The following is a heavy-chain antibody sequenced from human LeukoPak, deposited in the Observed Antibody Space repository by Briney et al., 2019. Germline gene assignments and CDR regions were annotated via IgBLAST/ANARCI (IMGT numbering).Heavy chain of an antibody. CDR2: IYYNGDT. V-gene: IGHV4-39*01. D-gene: IGHD5-12*01. CDR1: GGSLSSSANY. Sequence: SGTLSLTCTVSGGSLSSSANYWGWIRQSPWKGLEWIGSIYYNGDTYYNPSLKSRVTISIDTSKNQFSLTLRSVTAADTAVYFCGRHPVATKTIDYWGQGALVTVSA. J-gene: IGHJ4*02. CDR3: GRHPVATKTIDY.